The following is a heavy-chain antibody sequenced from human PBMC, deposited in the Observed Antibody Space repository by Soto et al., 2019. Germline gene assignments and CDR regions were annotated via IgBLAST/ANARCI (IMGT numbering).Heavy chain of an antibody. CDR1: GFTFSSYG. J-gene: IGHJ4*02. CDR3: ARPYDILTGYHPFFDY. V-gene: IGHV3-33*01. Sequence: GSLRLSCAASGFTFSSYGMHWVRQAPGKGLEWVAVIWYDGSNKYYADSVKGRFTISRDNSKNTLYLQMNSLRAEDTAVYYCARPYDILTGYHPFFDYWGQGTLVTVSS. D-gene: IGHD3-9*01. CDR2: IWYDGSNK.